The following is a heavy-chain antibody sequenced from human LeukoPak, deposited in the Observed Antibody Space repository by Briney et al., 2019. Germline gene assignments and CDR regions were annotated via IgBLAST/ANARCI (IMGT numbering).Heavy chain of an antibody. CDR2: IRYDGSNE. J-gene: IGHJ6*03. D-gene: IGHD2-2*01. V-gene: IGHV3-30*02. CDR3: ARERCSTTHSLRYCYMDV. Sequence: PGGSLRLSCAASGFTFSSYGMHWVRQAPGKGLELVAFIRYDGSNENYADSVKGRFTISRDNSKNTLYLQMNSLRAEDTAVYYCARERCSTTHSLRYCYMDVWAKGPRSPSP. CDR1: GFTFSSYG.